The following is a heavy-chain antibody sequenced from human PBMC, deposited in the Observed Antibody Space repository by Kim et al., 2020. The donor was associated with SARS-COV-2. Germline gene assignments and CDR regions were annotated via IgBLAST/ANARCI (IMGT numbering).Heavy chain of an antibody. CDR3: ARDLGPDVAAAGDY. Sequence: VDSVKGRFTISRDNAKNSLNLQMNSLRAEDTAIYYCARDLGPDVAAAGDYWGQGTLVTVSS. J-gene: IGHJ4*02. V-gene: IGHV3-7*03. D-gene: IGHD6-13*01.